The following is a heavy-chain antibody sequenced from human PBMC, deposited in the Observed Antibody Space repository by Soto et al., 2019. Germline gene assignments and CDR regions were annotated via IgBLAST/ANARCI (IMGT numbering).Heavy chain of an antibody. J-gene: IGHJ3*02. CDR3: ARVAPGYSSGWYFVGDAFDI. D-gene: IGHD6-19*01. V-gene: IGHV1-18*01. CDR1: GYTFTSYG. CDR2: ISAYNGNT. Sequence: ASATVSCQASGYTFTSYGISWVRQAPGQGLEWMGWISAYNGNTNYAQKLQGRVTMTTDTSTSTAYMELRSLRSDDTAVYYCARVAPGYSSGWYFVGDAFDIWGQGTMVTVSS.